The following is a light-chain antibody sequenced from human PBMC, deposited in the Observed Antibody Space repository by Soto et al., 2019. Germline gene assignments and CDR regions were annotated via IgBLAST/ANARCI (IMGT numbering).Light chain of an antibody. CDR1: QSVTNNY. CDR2: GAS. J-gene: IGKJ1*01. V-gene: IGKV3-20*01. CDR3: QQYGSSPQT. Sequence: IVLTQSPGTLSLSPGERAILSCRASQSVTNNYLAWYQQKPGQAPRLLIYGASSRATGIPDRFSGSGSGTDFTLTISRLEPEDFAVYYCQQYGSSPQTFGQGTKVDIK.